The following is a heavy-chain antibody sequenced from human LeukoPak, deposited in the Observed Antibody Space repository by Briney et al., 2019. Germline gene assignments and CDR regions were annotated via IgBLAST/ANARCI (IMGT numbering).Heavy chain of an antibody. CDR1: GGSITIGFYH. J-gene: IGHJ4*02. CDR2: IYASEST. V-gene: IGHV4-61*02. CDR3: ARHKIVPAAIRQDYFDY. Sequence: SETLSLTCTVSGGSITIGFYHWSWIRQPAGKGLEWIGRIYASESTMYNPSLKSRVTISLDTSENQFSLKLSSVTAADTAVYYCARHKIVPAAIRQDYFDYWGQGTLVTVSS. D-gene: IGHD2-2*02.